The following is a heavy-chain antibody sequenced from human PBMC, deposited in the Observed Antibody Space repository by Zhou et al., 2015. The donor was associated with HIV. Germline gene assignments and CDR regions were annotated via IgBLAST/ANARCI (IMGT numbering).Heavy chain of an antibody. J-gene: IGHJ6*02. V-gene: IGHV1-69*12. Sequence: QVQLVQSGAEVKKPGSSVKVSCKASGGTFSNYGVSWVRQAPGQGLEWMGGIIPIFGSANYAQRFQGRVTITADESTSTAYMELSSLRSEDTAVYYCARSAKLSGSGSRMDVWGQGTTVTVSS. D-gene: IGHD3-10*01. CDR3: ARSAKLSGSGSRMDV. CDR2: IIPIFGSA. CDR1: GGTFSNYG.